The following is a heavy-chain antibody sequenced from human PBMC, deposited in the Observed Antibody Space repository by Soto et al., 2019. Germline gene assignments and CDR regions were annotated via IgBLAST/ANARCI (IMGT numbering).Heavy chain of an antibody. Sequence: GASVKVSCKASGYTFTGYYMHWVRQAPGQGLEWMGWINPNSGGTNYAQKFQGWVTMTRDTSISTAYMELSRLRSDDTAVYYCARARGLYCSGGSCYSANYYYYGMDVWGQGTTVTVS. CDR2: INPNSGGT. CDR3: ARARGLYCSGGSCYSANYYYYGMDV. V-gene: IGHV1-2*04. CDR1: GYTFTGYY. J-gene: IGHJ6*02. D-gene: IGHD2-15*01.